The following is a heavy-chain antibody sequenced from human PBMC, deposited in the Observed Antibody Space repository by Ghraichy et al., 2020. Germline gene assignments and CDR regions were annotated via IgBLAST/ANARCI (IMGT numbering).Heavy chain of an antibody. V-gene: IGHV3-48*03. Sequence: GGSLRLSCAASGFSFSSYEMNWVRQAPGKGLEWVSYISSSGSTIYYADSVKGRFTISRDNAQNSLFLQMNSLRAEDTAVYYCARDTRYDILTGSLDAWGQGTLVTVSS. CDR1: GFSFSSYE. CDR3: ARDTRYDILTGSLDA. CDR2: ISSSGSTI. J-gene: IGHJ5*02. D-gene: IGHD3-9*01.